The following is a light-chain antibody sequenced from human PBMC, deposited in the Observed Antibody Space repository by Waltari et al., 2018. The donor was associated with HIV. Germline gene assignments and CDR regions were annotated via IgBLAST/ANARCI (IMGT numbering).Light chain of an antibody. V-gene: IGLV2-8*01. CDR1: SRDAGGYNN. Sequence: QSALTQPPSASGSPGQSSTISCTGTSRDAGGYNNFSWYQQHHGKDPKLMVYEVSTRPSGVPDRFSGSKSGNTASLTVSGLQAEDEADYYCNSYAGSNNWVFGGGTKLTVL. J-gene: IGLJ3*02. CDR2: EVS. CDR3: NSYAGSNNWV.